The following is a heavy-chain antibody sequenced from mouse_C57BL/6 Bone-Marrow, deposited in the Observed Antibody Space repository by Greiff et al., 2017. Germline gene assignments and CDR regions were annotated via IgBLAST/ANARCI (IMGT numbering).Heavy chain of an antibody. D-gene: IGHD2-4*01. CDR3: ARSLYYDFSYAMDY. CDR2: IYPGGGYT. CDR1: GYTFTNYW. V-gene: IGHV1-63*01. J-gene: IGHJ4*01. Sequence: QVQLQQSGAELVRPGTSVKMSCKASGYTFTNYWIGWAKQRPGHGLEWIGDIYPGGGYTNYNEKFKGKGTLTADKSSSTSYMQFSSLTSEDSAIYYCARSLYYDFSYAMDYWGQGTSVTVSS.